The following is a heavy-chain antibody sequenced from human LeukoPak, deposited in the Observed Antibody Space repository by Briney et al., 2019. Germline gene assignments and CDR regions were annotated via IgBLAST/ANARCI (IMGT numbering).Heavy chain of an antibody. V-gene: IGHV5-51*01. D-gene: IGHD2-8*01. CDR3: ATPPQYCTNGVCYHY. J-gene: IGHJ4*02. CDR2: IYPGDSDT. Sequence: GESLKISCKGSGYSFTTYWIAWVRQMPGKGLEWMGTIYPGDSDTRYGPSFQGQVTISADKSISTACLQWSSLKASDTAMYYCATPPQYCTNGVCYHYWGQGTLVTVSS. CDR1: GYSFTTYW.